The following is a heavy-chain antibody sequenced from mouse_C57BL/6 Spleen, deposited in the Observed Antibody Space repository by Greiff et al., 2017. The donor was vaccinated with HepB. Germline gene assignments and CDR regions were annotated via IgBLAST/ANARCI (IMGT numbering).Heavy chain of an antibody. V-gene: IGHV1-82*01. CDR3: ARPLGDYAMDY. CDR1: GYAFSSSW. Sequence: VQLQQSGPELVKPGASVKISCKASGYAFSSSWMNWVKQRPGKGLEWIGRIYPGDGDTNYNGKFKGKATLTADKSSSTAYMQLSSLTSEDSAVYFCARPLGDYAMDYWGQGTSVTVSS. CDR2: IYPGDGDT. J-gene: IGHJ4*01. D-gene: IGHD4-1*01.